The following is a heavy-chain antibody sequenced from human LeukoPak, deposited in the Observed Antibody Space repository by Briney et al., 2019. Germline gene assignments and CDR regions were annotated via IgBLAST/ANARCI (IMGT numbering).Heavy chain of an antibody. CDR3: AHKGDAFDI. J-gene: IGHJ3*02. V-gene: IGHV4-61*02. Sequence: RSETLSLTCTVSGGSFSSGSYYWSWMRQPAGKGLEWIGRIYTSESTNYNPSLKSRVTISVDTSKNQFSLKLSSVTAADTAVYYCAHKGDAFDIWGQGTMVTVSS. CDR2: IYTSEST. CDR1: GGSFSSGSYY.